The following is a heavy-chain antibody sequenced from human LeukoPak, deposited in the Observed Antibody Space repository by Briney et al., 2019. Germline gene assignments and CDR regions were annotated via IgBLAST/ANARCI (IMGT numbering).Heavy chain of an antibody. Sequence: GGSLRLSCAASGFTFSSYAMSWVRQAPGKGLEWVSYISSSGSTIYYPDSVKGRFTISRDNAKNSLYLQMNSLRAEDTAVYYCARVDRDGYNLVDYWAQGTLVTVSS. CDR1: GFTFSSYA. V-gene: IGHV3-48*04. J-gene: IGHJ4*02. D-gene: IGHD5-24*01. CDR3: ARVDRDGYNLVDY. CDR2: ISSSGSTI.